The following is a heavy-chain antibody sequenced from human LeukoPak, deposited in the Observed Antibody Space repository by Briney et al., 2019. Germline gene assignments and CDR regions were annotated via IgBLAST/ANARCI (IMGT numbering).Heavy chain of an antibody. CDR3: AKGSLGASIPYYFDY. D-gene: IGHD2/OR15-2a*01. Sequence: GGSLRLSCAASGFTFSSYAMHWVRQAPGKGLEWVAVISYDGSNKYYADSVKGRFTISRDNSKNTLYLQMNSLRAEDTAVYYCAKGSLGASIPYYFDYWGQGTLVTVSS. V-gene: IGHV3-30*04. CDR2: ISYDGSNK. J-gene: IGHJ4*02. CDR1: GFTFSSYA.